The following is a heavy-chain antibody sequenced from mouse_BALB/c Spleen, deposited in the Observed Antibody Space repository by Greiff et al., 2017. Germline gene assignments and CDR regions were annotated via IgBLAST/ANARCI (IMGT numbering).Heavy chain of an antibody. CDR3: ARDGSWFAY. J-gene: IGHJ3*01. V-gene: IGHV14-1*02. CDR1: GFNIKDYY. CDR2: IDPENGNT. Sequence: EVQLQQSGAELVRPGALVKLSCKASGFNIKDYYMHWVKLRPEQGLEWIGWIDPENGNTIYDPKFQGKASIPADTASHTAYLQLSSLTSEDTAVYYCARDGSWFAYWGQGTLGTVSA.